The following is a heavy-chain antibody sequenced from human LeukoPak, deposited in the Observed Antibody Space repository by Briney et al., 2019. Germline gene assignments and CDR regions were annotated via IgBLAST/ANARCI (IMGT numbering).Heavy chain of an antibody. CDR1: GGAITTRSYF. CDR2: IFYSGST. J-gene: IGHJ4*02. V-gene: IGHV4-39*01. D-gene: IGHD2-15*01. CDR3: ASLMVGAADTFDC. Sequence: PSETLSLTCTVSGGAITTRSYFWGWIRQPPGKGLEWIGHIFYSGSTYYNPFLKSRVTMSVDASRNQFSLRLSSLTAADTAIYYCASLMVGAADTFDCWGQGTLVTVSS.